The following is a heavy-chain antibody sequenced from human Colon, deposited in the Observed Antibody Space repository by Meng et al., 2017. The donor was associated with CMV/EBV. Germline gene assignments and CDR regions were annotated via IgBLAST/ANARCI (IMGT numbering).Heavy chain of an antibody. D-gene: IGHD6-19*01. Sequence: SCRTSVDPFLTSDINWVRQAPGQGLEWMGWMNPNSGNTAYAPKFQGRVTMTSDTSINTAYMELSSLTSEDAAVYYCASRAGDYFDYWGQGTLVTVSS. CDR1: VDPFLTSD. CDR3: ASRAGDYFDY. V-gene: IGHV1-8*01. CDR2: MNPNSGNT. J-gene: IGHJ4*02.